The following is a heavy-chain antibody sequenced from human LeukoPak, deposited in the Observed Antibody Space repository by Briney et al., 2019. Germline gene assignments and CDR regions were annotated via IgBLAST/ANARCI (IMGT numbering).Heavy chain of an antibody. J-gene: IGHJ4*02. CDR3: AKDSAAAAAGY. Sequence: GGSLRLSCAASGFTFSSYGMHWVRQAPGKGLGWVAVIWYDGSNKYYADSVKGRFTISRDNSKNTLYLQMNSLRAEDTAVYYCAKDSAAAAAGYWGQGTLVTVSS. D-gene: IGHD6-13*01. V-gene: IGHV3-33*06. CDR2: IWYDGSNK. CDR1: GFTFSSYG.